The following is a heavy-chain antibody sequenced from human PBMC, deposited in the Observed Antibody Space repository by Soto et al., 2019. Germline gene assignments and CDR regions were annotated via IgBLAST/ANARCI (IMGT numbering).Heavy chain of an antibody. CDR1: GFXFNNYW. CDR3: ARYSGNDCIDY. V-gene: IGHV3-7*04. J-gene: IGHJ4*02. Sequence: GGSLXLSCVVSGFXFNNYWMSWVRQAPGKGLEWVANIKQDGSEKHYLDSVKGRFTISRDDAKNSLYLQMNNLRAEDTAMYFCARYSGNDCIDYWGQGTLVTVSS. CDR2: IKQDGSEK. D-gene: IGHD5-12*01.